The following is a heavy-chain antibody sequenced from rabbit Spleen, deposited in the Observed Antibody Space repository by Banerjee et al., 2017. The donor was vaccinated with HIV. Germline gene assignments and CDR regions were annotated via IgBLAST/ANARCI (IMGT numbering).Heavy chain of an antibody. CDR1: EFSFSSDYD. CDR2: IYTGVSNP. D-gene: IGHD4-2*01. Sequence: QEQLVESGGGLVQPEGSLTLTCTASEFSFSSDYDMCWVRQAPGKGLEWIGCIYTGVSNPYYASWVNGRFTISKTSSTTMTLKMTSLTAADTATYFCARDGAAGGGVFLEFWGQGTLVTVS. J-gene: IGHJ3*01. V-gene: IGHV1S45*01. CDR3: ARDGAAGGGVFLEF.